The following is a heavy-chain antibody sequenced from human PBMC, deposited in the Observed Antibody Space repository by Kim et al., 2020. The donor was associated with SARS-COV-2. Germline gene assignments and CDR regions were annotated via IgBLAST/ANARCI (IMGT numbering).Heavy chain of an antibody. CDR3: ARGPAAPRYSSSWSPHTFDY. CDR1: GGSFSGYY. Sequence: SETLSLTCAVYGGSFSGYYWSWIRQPPGKGLEWIGEINHSGSTNYNPSLKSRVTISVDTSKNQFSLKLSSVTAADTAVYYCARGPAAPRYSSSWSPHTFDYRGQGALGTASP. CDR2: INHSGST. J-gene: IGHJ4*02. D-gene: IGHD6-13*01. V-gene: IGHV4-34*01.